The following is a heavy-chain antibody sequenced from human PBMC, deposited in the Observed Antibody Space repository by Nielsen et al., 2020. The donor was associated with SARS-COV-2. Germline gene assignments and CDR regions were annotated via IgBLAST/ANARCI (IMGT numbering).Heavy chain of an antibody. D-gene: IGHD5-12*01. CDR2: ISAYNGNT. V-gene: IGHV1-18*01. CDR1: GYTFTSYG. CDR3: ARGAEVAGWGVLDY. J-gene: IGHJ4*02. Sequence: ASVKVSCKASGYTFTSYGISWVRQAPGQGLEWMGWISAYNGNTNYAQKLQGRVTTTTDTSTSTAYMELRSLRSDDTAVYYCARGAEVAGWGVLDYWGQGTLVTVSS.